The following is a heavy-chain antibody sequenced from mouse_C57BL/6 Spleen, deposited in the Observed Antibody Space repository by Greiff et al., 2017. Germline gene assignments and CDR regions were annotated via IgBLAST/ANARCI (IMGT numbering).Heavy chain of an antibody. J-gene: IGHJ2*01. D-gene: IGHD1-1*01. V-gene: IGHV1-9*01. CDR2: ILPGSGST. CDR1: GYTFTGYW. Sequence: QVQLKQSGAELMKPGASVKLSCKATGYTFTGYWIEWVKQRPGHGLEWIGEILPGSGSTNYNEKFKGKATFTADTSSNTAYMQLSSLTTEDSAIYYCARRGIYYGSSYGPFFVYWGQGTTLTVSS. CDR3: ARRGIYYGSSYGPFFVY.